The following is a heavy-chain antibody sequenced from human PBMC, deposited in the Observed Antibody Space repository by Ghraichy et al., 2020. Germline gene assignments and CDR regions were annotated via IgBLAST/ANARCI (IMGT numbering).Heavy chain of an antibody. J-gene: IGHJ4*02. V-gene: IGHV3-23*01. CDR2: ISGSGIST. CDR3: AKVHSSGWYQVKSGPFDY. D-gene: IGHD6-19*01. CDR1: GFTFSSYA. Sequence: SCAAAGFTFSSYAMSWVRQAPGKGLECVSSISGSGISTYYADSVKGRFTISRDNSKNTLYLQMNSLRSEDTAVYYCAKVHSSGWYQVKSGPFDYWGQGILATVSS.